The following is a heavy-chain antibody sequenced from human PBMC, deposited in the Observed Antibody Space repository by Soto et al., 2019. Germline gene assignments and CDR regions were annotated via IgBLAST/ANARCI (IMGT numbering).Heavy chain of an antibody. Sequence: ASVKVSCKASGYTFTGYYIHWVRQAPGQGLEWMGWINPKSGGTNYAQKFQGWVTMTRDTSISTVYMELSSLRSEDTAVYYCATALSYRSTVVTRWGEGTMATV. CDR2: INPKSGGT. V-gene: IGHV1-2*04. J-gene: IGHJ4*02. CDR1: GYTFTGYY. CDR3: ATALSYRSTVVTR. D-gene: IGHD2-15*01.